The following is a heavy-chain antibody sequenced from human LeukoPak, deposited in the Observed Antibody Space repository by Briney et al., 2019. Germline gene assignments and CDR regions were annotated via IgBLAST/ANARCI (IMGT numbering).Heavy chain of an antibody. CDR2: ISSSISYI. V-gene: IGHV3-21*01. Sequence: PGGSLRLSCTASGFTFSSYTMNWVRQAPGKGLEWVSSISSSISYIYYADSVEGRFTISGDNAKNSLYLQMNSLRAEDTAVYYCAREEPDSSGFFDYWGQGTLVTVSS. CDR3: AREEPDSSGFFDY. CDR1: GFTFSSYT. D-gene: IGHD3-22*01. J-gene: IGHJ4*02.